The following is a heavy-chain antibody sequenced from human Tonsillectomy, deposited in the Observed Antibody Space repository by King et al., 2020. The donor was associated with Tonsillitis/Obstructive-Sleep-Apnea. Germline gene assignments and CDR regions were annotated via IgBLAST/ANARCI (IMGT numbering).Heavy chain of an antibody. J-gene: IGHJ3*02. Sequence: VQLQQWGAGLLKPSETLSLTCGVYGGSFSGYYWSWIRQPPGEGLEWIGEISHTGSTNYNPSLKSRVTISVDTSKNQLSLKLNSVTAADTAVYYCASDNGGGSAFDIWGQGTMVTVSS. V-gene: IGHV4-34*01. CDR3: ASDNGGGSAFDI. CDR2: ISHTGST. CDR1: GGSFSGYY. D-gene: IGHD3-16*01.